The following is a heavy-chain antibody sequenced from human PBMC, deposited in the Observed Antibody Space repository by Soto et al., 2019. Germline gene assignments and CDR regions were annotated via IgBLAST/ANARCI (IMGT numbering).Heavy chain of an antibody. CDR1: GGSVSSGGYY. CDR3: ARRALPQCINGVCYKDGFWDY. J-gene: IGHJ4*02. CDR2: IYYSGTT. D-gene: IGHD2-8*01. V-gene: IGHV4-31*03. Sequence: SETLSLTCTVSGGSVSSGGYYWSWIRQHPGTGLEWIGYIYYSGTTYFNPSLKSRASISLDTSKNEFSLKLTSVTAADTAVYYCARRALPQCINGVCYKDGFWDYWGQGALVTVS.